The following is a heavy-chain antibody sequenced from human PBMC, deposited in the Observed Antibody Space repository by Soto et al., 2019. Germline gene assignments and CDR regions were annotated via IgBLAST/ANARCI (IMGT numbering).Heavy chain of an antibody. CDR2: IYYSGST. V-gene: IGHV4-31*03. J-gene: IGHJ6*02. CDR3: ARDIRGYSYGYGRYGMDV. Sequence: SETLSLTCTVSGGSISSGGYYWSWIRQHPGKGLEWIGYIYYSGSTYYNPSLKSRVTISVDTSKNQFSLKLSSVTAADTAVYYCARDIRGYSYGYGRYGMDVWGQGTTVTVSS. CDR1: GGSISSGGYY. D-gene: IGHD5-18*01.